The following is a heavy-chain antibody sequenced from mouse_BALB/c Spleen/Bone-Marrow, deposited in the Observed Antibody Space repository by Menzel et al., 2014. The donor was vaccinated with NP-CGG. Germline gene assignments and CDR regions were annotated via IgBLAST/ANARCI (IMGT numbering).Heavy chain of an antibody. D-gene: IGHD1-1*01. CDR1: GYSLTSYW. J-gene: IGHJ3*01. Sequence: ESGAELVRPGASVKLSCKASGYSLTSYWMNWVKQRPGQGLEWIGMIHPSDTETRLNQRFKDKATLTVDKSSSTAYMQLSSPTSEDSAVYYCARLEGNYGSTFAYWGQGTLVTVSA. CDR2: IHPSDTET. CDR3: ARLEGNYGSTFAY. V-gene: IGHV1-74*04.